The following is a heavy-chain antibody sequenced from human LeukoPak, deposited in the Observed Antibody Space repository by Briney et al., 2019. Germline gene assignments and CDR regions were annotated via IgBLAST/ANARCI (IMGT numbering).Heavy chain of an antibody. Sequence: GGSLRLSCAASGFTFSSYSVNWVRQAPGKGLEWVSSISSSSSYIYYADSVKGRFTISRDNAKNSLYLQMSSLRAEDTAVYYCARHDNTASYCLTDWGQGTLVTVSS. CDR1: GFTFSSYS. D-gene: IGHD2-8*02. CDR2: ISSSSSYI. CDR3: ARHDNTASYCLTD. J-gene: IGHJ4*02. V-gene: IGHV3-21*01.